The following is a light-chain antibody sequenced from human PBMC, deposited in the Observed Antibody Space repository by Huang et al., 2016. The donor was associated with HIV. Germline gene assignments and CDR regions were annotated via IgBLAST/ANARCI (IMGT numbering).Light chain of an antibody. CDR1: QDIGDS. CDR2: AAD. J-gene: IGKJ2*01. CDR3: QQYYSPPYT. V-gene: IGKV1-NL1*01. Sequence: IQMTQSPSSLSASVGDRVTITCRASQDIGDSFAWYQQKPGKAPNLLLYAADRLISRVPSRFSGSGSGTYHNLTISSLQPGDFATYYCQQYYSPPYTFGQGTNLEIK.